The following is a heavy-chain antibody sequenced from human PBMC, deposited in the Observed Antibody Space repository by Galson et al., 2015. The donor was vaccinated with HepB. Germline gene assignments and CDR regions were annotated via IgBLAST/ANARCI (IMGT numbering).Heavy chain of an antibody. V-gene: IGHV3-66*04. CDR3: ARLSGGYCSPTNCYAGYFQN. CDR2: IYSGGST. D-gene: IGHD2-2*01. J-gene: IGHJ1*01. CDR1: GFTVSSKY. Sequence: SLRLSCAASGFTVSSKYMSWVRQAPGKGLEWVSIIYSGGSTYYADSVKGRFTISRDNSKNTLYLQMNSLRAEDTAVYYCARLSGGYCSPTNCYAGYFQNWGQGTLVTVSS.